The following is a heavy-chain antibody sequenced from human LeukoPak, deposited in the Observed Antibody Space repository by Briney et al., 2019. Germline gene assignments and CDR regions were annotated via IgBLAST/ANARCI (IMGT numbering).Heavy chain of an antibody. CDR3: AKLGQLWLLSYFDY. J-gene: IGHJ4*02. CDR2: ISGSGGST. CDR1: GFTFSSYA. Sequence: GGSLRLSCAASGFTFSSYAMSWVRQAPGKGLEWVSAISGSGGSTYYADSVKGRFTISRDNSKNTLHLQMNSLRAEDTAVYYSAKLGQLWLLSYFDYWGQGTLVTVSS. V-gene: IGHV3-23*01. D-gene: IGHD5-18*01.